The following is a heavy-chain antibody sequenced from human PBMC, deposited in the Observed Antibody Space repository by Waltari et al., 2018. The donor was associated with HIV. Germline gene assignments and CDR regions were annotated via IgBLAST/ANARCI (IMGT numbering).Heavy chain of an antibody. D-gene: IGHD1-26*01. V-gene: IGHV3-30*02. J-gene: IGHJ3*01. Sequence: QVHLVESAGAVVQPGGSLMLSCTAYGVHPNIFDIHWVRQAPGRGLEWVAGVRHDGSNDYYGDYGKGRFTISRDNSKNDIVLEMTIVRLEDTAKYYCAKDGAPGRDAIFDSWGQGTLVTV. CDR1: GVHPNIFD. CDR3: AKDGAPGRDAIFDS. CDR2: VRHDGSND.